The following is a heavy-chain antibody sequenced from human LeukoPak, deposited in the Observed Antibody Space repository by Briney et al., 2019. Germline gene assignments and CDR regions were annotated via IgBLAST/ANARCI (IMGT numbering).Heavy chain of an antibody. Sequence: GGSLRLSCAASGFTLSSSWMHWVRQAPGKGLVWVPCINSDGSRTNYADSAKGRFTISRDNAKNTLYLQMNNLRVEDTAVYYCARDRAGAGFLDYWGQGTLVTVSS. CDR2: INSDGSRT. CDR1: GFTLSSSW. V-gene: IGHV3-74*01. CDR3: ARDRAGAGFLDY. D-gene: IGHD3-10*01. J-gene: IGHJ4*02.